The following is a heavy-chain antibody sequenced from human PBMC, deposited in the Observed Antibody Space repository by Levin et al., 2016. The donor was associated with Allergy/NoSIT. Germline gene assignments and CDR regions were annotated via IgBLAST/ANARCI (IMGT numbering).Heavy chain of an antibody. Sequence: GGSLRLSCAASGFTFSSYAMHWVRQAPGKGLEWVAVISYDGSNKYYADSVKGRFTISRDNSKNTLYLQMNSLRAEDTAVYYCAREKGNGVGPFDYWGQGTLVTVSS. CDR3: AREKGNGVGPFDY. J-gene: IGHJ4*02. V-gene: IGHV3-30-3*01. CDR2: ISYDGSNK. CDR1: GFTFSSYA. D-gene: IGHD3-3*01.